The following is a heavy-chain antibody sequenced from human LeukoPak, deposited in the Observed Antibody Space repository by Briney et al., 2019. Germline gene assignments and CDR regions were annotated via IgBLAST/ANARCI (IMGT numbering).Heavy chain of an antibody. CDR3: ARGGRITMVRGFNY. D-gene: IGHD3-10*01. Sequence: SETLSLTCAVYGGSCSGYYWSWIRQPPGKGLEWIGEINHSGSTNYNPSLKSRVTISVDTSKNQFSLKLSSVTAADTAVYYCARGGRITMVRGFNYWGQGTLVTVSS. V-gene: IGHV4-34*01. CDR2: INHSGST. J-gene: IGHJ4*02. CDR1: GGSCSGYY.